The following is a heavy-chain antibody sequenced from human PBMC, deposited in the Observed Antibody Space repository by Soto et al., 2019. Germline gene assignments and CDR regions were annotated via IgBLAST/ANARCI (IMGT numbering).Heavy chain of an antibody. CDR1: GFTFSSYA. Sequence: GGSLRLSCSASGFTFSSYAMHWVRQSPGKGLEYVSAISSNGGSTYYADSVKGRFTISRDNSKNTLYLQMSSLRAEDTAVYYCVKGASITIFGVVIPFSYWGQGTLVTVSS. J-gene: IGHJ4*02. CDR3: VKGASITIFGVVIPFSY. D-gene: IGHD3-3*01. V-gene: IGHV3-64D*06. CDR2: ISSNGGST.